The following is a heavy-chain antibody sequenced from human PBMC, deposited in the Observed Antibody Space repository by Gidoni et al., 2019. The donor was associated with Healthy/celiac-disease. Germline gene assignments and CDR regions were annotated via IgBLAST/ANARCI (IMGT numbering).Heavy chain of an antibody. J-gene: IGHJ4*02. CDR3: ARENYFDY. CDR1: GFSFSSYG. Sequence: QVQLVESGGGVVQPGRSLRLSCAASGFSFSSYGMHWVRQAAGKGLEWVAFIWDDGSNTYYADSVRGRFTISRDKSKNTVYLQMNSLRAEDTAVYYCARENYFDYWGQGTLVTVSS. CDR2: IWDDGSNT. V-gene: IGHV3-33*01.